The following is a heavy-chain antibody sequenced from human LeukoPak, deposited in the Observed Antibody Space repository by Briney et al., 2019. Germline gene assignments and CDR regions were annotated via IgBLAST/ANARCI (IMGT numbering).Heavy chain of an antibody. Sequence: GGSLRPSCAASGFTFSSYLMSWFRQAPGKGLEWVANIKQDGSDKYYVDSVKGRFTISRDNAKNSLYLQMNSLRAEDTAVYYCATRYNWGRYWGQGTLVTVSS. J-gene: IGHJ4*02. V-gene: IGHV3-7*01. CDR2: IKQDGSDK. D-gene: IGHD7-27*01. CDR3: ATRYNWGRY. CDR1: GFTFSSYL.